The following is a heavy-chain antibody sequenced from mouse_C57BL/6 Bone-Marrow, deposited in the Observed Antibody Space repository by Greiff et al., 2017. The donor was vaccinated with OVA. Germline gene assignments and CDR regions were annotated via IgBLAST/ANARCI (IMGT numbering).Heavy chain of an antibody. V-gene: IGHV2-5*01. CDR2: IWRGGST. CDR1: GFSLTSYG. CDR3: AKNRWLLPNWYFDV. D-gene: IGHD2-3*01. J-gene: IGHJ1*03. Sequence: VQLVESGPGLVQPSQSLSITCTVSGFSLTSYGVHWVRQSPGKGLEWLGVIWRGGSTDYNAAFMSRLSITKDNSKSQVFFKMNSLQADDTAIYYCAKNRWLLPNWYFDVWGTGTTVTVSS.